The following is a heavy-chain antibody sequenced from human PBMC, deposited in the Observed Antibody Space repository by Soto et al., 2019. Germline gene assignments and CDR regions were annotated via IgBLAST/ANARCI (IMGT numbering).Heavy chain of an antibody. CDR1: GGTFSSYT. D-gene: IGHD3-16*01. V-gene: IGHV1-69*02. J-gene: IGHJ4*02. Sequence: QVQLVQSGAEVKKPGSSVKVSCKASGGTFSSYTISWVRQAPGQGLEWMGRIIPILGIANYAQKFQGRVTIPATKPPGTAKVELTSRISGETAGYYWGRGVPLGMGYVGFPMWGGGTL. CDR3: GRGVPLGMGYVGFPM. CDR2: IIPILGIA.